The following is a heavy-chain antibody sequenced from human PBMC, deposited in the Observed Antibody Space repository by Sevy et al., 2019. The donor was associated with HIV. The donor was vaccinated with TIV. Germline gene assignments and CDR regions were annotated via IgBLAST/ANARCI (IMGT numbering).Heavy chain of an antibody. J-gene: IGHJ4*02. CDR3: VKDVAYDNTYLDY. D-gene: IGHD3-22*01. CDR2: FSGSGGST. V-gene: IGHV3-23*01. Sequence: GGSLRLSRAVSGFTLTSYAMNWVRQAPGKGLEWVSGFSGSGGSTYYADSVKGRFTNSRDNSRNTLYLQINSLRAEDTAVYYCVKDVAYDNTYLDYWGQGTLVTVSS. CDR1: GFTLTSYA.